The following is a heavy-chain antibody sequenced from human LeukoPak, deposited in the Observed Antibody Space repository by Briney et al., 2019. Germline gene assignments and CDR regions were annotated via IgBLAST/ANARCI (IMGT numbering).Heavy chain of an antibody. CDR1: GFTFSSNG. CDR2: IQYDGSKK. D-gene: IGHD1-1*01. V-gene: IGHV3-30*02. CDR3: ARDLGPGTPIDY. J-gene: IGHJ4*02. Sequence: RTGGSLRLSCVASGFTFSSNGMHWVRQAPGKGLEWVTFIQYDGSKKYYADSVKGRFTISRDNSKNTLYLQMNSLRAEDTAVYYCARDLGPGTPIDYWGQGTLVTVSS.